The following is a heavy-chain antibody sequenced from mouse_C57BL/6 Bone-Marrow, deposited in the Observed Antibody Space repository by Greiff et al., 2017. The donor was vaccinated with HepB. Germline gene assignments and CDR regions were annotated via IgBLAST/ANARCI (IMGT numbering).Heavy chain of an antibody. D-gene: IGHD1-1*01. CDR1: GYAFSSSW. CDR3: ARDYYGSSYGFYAMDY. Sequence: VQLKESGPELVKPGASVKISCKASGYAFSSSWMNWVKQRPGKGLEWIGRIYPGDGDTNYNGKFKGKATLTADKSSSTAYMQLSSLTSEDSAVYFCARDYYGSSYGFYAMDYWGQGTSVTVSS. V-gene: IGHV1-82*01. CDR2: IYPGDGDT. J-gene: IGHJ4*01.